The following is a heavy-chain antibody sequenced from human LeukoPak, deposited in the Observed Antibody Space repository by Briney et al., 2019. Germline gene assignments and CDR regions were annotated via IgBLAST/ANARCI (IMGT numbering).Heavy chain of an antibody. V-gene: IGHV4-59*01. J-gene: IGHJ3*02. CDR2: IYYSGST. Sequence: SETLSLTCTVSGGSISSYYGSWIRHPPGKGLEWIGYIYYSGSTSYNPSLKSRVTISVDTSKKQFSLKLSSVTAADTAFYYCARYIVSYPHDAFDIWGQGTMVTVSS. CDR1: GGSISSYY. CDR3: ARYIVSYPHDAFDI. D-gene: IGHD1-26*01.